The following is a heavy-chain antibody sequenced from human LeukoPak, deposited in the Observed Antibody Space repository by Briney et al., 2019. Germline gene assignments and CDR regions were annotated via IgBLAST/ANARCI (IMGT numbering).Heavy chain of an antibody. CDR2: ISSSSSTI. CDR1: GFTFSSYS. D-gene: IGHD6-13*01. Sequence: AGGSLRLSCAASGFTFSSYSMNWVRQAPGKGLEWVSYISSSSSTIYYADSVKGRFTISRDNAKNSLYLQMNSLRAEDTAVYYCAKLAAAGRRGLDYWGQGTLVTVSS. V-gene: IGHV3-48*04. J-gene: IGHJ4*02. CDR3: AKLAAAGRRGLDY.